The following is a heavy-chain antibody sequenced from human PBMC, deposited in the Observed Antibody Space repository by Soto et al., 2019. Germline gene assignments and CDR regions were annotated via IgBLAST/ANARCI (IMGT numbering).Heavy chain of an antibody. CDR1: GVSIRNGDYY. Sequence: PSETLSLSCTVSGVSIRNGDYYWGWIRQPPGKGLEWIGYVYDSGTTYSHPSLNSRVSISVDTSENQFSLRLTSVIAADTAVYYCVTVNLVGAAYYFDYWGPGTLVTVSS. D-gene: IGHD1-26*01. J-gene: IGHJ4*02. V-gene: IGHV4-30-4*01. CDR3: VTVNLVGAAYYFDY. CDR2: VYDSGTT.